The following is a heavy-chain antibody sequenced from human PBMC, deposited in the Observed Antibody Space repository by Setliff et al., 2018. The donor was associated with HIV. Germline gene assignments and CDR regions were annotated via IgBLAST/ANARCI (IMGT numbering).Heavy chain of an antibody. D-gene: IGHD3-10*01. CDR2: ITHSGST. Sequence: SETLSLTCAVYGGSFSGYYWTWIRQPPGKGLEWIGEITHSGSTNYNPFLETRVTISVDTSKNQFSLKLNSVTAADTAVYYCARAKSLVRGVNYFDYWGQGTLVTVSS. J-gene: IGHJ4*02. CDR1: GGSFSGYY. V-gene: IGHV4-34*01. CDR3: ARAKSLVRGVNYFDY.